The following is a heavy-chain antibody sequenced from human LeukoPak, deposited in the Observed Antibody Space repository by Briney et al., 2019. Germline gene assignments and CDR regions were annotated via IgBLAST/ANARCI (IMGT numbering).Heavy chain of an antibody. CDR3: ARDPTWDGFGEKSMAQIDS. D-gene: IGHD3-10*01. V-gene: IGHV4-4*02. Sequence: ASETLSLTCAVSGGSISSSNWWSWVRQPPGKGLEWIGEIYHSGSTNYNPSLKSRVTISVDKSKNQFSLKLSSVTAADTAVYYCARDPTWDGFGEKSMAQIDSWGQGTLVTVSS. CDR1: GGSISSSNW. CDR2: IYHSGST. J-gene: IGHJ4*02.